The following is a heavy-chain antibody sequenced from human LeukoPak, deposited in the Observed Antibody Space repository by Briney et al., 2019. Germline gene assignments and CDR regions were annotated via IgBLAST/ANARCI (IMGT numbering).Heavy chain of an antibody. CDR3: AKVSGGYGGLSFDY. D-gene: IGHD1-26*01. J-gene: IGHJ4*02. Sequence: PGGSLRLSCAASGFTFDDYAMHWVRQAPGKGLEWVSGISWNSGSIGYADSVKGRFTISRDNAKNSLYLQMNSLRAKDTALYYCAKVSGGYGGLSFDYWGQGTLVTVSS. V-gene: IGHV3-9*01. CDR2: ISWNSGSI. CDR1: GFTFDDYA.